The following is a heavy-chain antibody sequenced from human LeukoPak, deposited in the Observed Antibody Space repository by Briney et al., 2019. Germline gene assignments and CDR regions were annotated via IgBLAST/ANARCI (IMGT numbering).Heavy chain of an antibody. J-gene: IGHJ4*02. CDR1: GFTFSSYW. CDR3: ARARGSYELFDY. Sequence: GSLRLSFAASGFTFSSYWMQWVRQAPGKGPVWVSRINTDGRRTSYADSVKGQFTISRDNAKNTLYLQMNSLRAEDTAVYYCARARGSYELFDYWGQGTLVT. CDR2: INTDGRRT. V-gene: IGHV3-74*01. D-gene: IGHD1-26*01.